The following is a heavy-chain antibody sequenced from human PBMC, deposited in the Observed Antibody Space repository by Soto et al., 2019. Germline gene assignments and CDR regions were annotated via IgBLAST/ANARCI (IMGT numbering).Heavy chain of an antibody. V-gene: IGHV3-23*01. CDR1: GFTFTTYA. D-gene: IGHD6-6*01. Sequence: EVQLLESGGGLVQPGGSLRLSCAASGFTFTTYAMSWVRQAPGKGLEWVSAISGSGGSTYYTDSVKGRFTISRDNSKNTLDLQMNMLRAEDAAVYYCAKNWDTTFSSSSHWCQGALVTVSS. J-gene: IGHJ4*02. CDR2: ISGSGGST. CDR3: AKNWDTTFSSSSH.